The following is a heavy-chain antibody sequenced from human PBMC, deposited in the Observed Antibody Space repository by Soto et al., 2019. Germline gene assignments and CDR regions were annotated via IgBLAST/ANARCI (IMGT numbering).Heavy chain of an antibody. CDR1: GGSVNSGGYH. D-gene: IGHD1-1*01. V-gene: IGHV4-31*03. J-gene: IGHJ6*02. Sequence: SETLSLTCTVCGGSVNSGGYHWSWIRQHPGKGLEWIGDIYYSGSTYYNPSLKSRVTISIDTSTNHFSLHLSALTAADTAVYYCARAPIPNWNYYGMDVWGQGTTVTVSS. CDR3: ARAPIPNWNYYGMDV. CDR2: IYYSGST.